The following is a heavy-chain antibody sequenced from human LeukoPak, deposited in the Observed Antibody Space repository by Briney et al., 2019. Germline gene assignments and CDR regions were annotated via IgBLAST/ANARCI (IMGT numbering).Heavy chain of an antibody. Sequence: SETLSLTCAVYGGSFSGYYWSWIRRPPGKGLEWIGEVNHSGSTNYNPSLKSRVTISVDTSKNQFSLKLSSVTAADTAVYYCARVFKQQLTNWGQGTLVTVSS. D-gene: IGHD6-13*01. CDR1: GGSFSGYY. CDR3: ARVFKQQLTN. CDR2: VNHSGST. V-gene: IGHV4-34*01. J-gene: IGHJ4*02.